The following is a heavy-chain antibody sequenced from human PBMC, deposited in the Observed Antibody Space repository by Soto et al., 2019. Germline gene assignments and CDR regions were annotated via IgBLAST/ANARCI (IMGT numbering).Heavy chain of an antibody. J-gene: IGHJ4*02. Sequence: ASVKVSCKASGYTFNRYYMHWVRQAPGPGLEWMGWISPHTGGTTYAQKFQGRATMTRDTSVSTAFMELSRLGSDDTAVYYCSFAPNWTYQLTRYWGRGTQVTVSS. CDR2: ISPHTGGT. CDR3: SFAPNWTYQLTRY. V-gene: IGHV1-2*02. D-gene: IGHD2-2*01. CDR1: GYTFNRYY.